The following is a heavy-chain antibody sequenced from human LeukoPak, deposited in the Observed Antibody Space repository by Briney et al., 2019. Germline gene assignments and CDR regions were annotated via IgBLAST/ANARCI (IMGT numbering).Heavy chain of an antibody. Sequence: SETLSLTCTVSGGSINNYYWSWIRQPAGRGLEYFGRIYSSGSTDYNPSLQSRVTMSVDTSKNQFSLKVRSVTAADTAVYYCARITATSMVNALDLWGQGILVTVSS. CDR2: IYSSGST. CDR3: ARITATSMVNALDL. CDR1: GGSINNYY. J-gene: IGHJ5*02. V-gene: IGHV4-4*07. D-gene: IGHD1-20*01.